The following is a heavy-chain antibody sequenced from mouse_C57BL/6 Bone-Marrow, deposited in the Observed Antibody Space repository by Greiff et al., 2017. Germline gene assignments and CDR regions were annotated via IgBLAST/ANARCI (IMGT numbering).Heavy chain of an antibody. V-gene: IGHV10-3*01. Sequence: EVKLMESGGGLVQPKGSLKLSCAASGFTFNTYAMHWVRQAPGKGLEWVARIRSKSSNYATYYADSVKDRFTISRDDSQSMLYLQMNNLKTEDTAMYYCVSFPTVVASRYYFDYWGQGTTLTVSS. D-gene: IGHD1-1*01. J-gene: IGHJ2*01. CDR1: GFTFNTYA. CDR2: IRSKSSNYAT. CDR3: VSFPTVVASRYYFDY.